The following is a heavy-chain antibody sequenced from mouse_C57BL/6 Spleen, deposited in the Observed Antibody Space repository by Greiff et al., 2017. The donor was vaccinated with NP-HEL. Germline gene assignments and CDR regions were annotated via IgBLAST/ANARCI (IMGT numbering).Heavy chain of an antibody. D-gene: IGHD2-2*01. Sequence: QVQLQQSGAELMKPGASVKLSCKATGYTFTGYWIEWVKQRPGHGLEWIGEIFPGSGSTNYNEKFKGKATFTADKSSNTAYMQLSSLTSEDSAIFYCARGGYDDAFDYWGQGTTLTVSS. CDR2: IFPGSGST. V-gene: IGHV1-9*01. J-gene: IGHJ2*01. CDR1: GYTFTGYW. CDR3: ARGGYDDAFDY.